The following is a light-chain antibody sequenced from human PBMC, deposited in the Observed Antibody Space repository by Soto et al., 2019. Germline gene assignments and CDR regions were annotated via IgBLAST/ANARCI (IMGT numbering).Light chain of an antibody. J-gene: IGKJ4*01. CDR2: DAA. V-gene: IGKV3-11*01. Sequence: EIVLTQSPATLSLSPGDRATLFCRASQSVTYNLAWYQQKPGQAPRLLIYDAANRATGIPARFSGSGSGTDFTLTIVSLEPEDSAIYYCQQRTIWPLTFGGGTRVEIK. CDR1: QSVTYN. CDR3: QQRTIWPLT.